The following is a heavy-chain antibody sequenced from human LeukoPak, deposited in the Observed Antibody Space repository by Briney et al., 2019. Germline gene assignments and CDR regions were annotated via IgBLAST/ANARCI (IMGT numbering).Heavy chain of an antibody. V-gene: IGHV5-51*01. Sequence: GESLKISCQGSGYSFTSYWIGWVRQMPGKGLEWMGIIYPGDSDTRYSPPFQGQVTISADKSISTAYLQWSSLKASDTAMYYCARGGVVLRYFDWLFTFDYWGQGTLVTVSS. J-gene: IGHJ4*02. CDR1: GYSFTSYW. CDR2: IYPGDSDT. CDR3: ARGGVVLRYFDWLFTFDY. D-gene: IGHD3-9*01.